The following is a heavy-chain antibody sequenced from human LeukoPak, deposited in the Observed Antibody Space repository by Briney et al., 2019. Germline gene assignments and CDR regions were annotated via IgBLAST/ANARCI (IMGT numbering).Heavy chain of an antibody. CDR1: GFTFSSYA. CDR2: ISGSGGSI. Sequence: GGSLRLSCAASGFTFSSYAMSWVRQTPGKGLEWVSSISGSGGSIYYADSVKGRFTISRDNSKNTLYLQMSSLRGEDTAFYYCAKLVYRSGWRDYWGQGTLVTVSS. J-gene: IGHJ4*02. D-gene: IGHD6-19*01. CDR3: AKLVYRSGWRDY. V-gene: IGHV3-23*01.